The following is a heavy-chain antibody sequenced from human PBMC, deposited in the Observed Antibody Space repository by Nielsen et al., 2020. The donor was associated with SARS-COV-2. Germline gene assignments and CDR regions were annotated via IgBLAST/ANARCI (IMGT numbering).Heavy chain of an antibody. V-gene: IGHV5-51*01. CDR3: ARLISGTYYFDH. CDR1: GYSFSIYW. CDR2: IHPTDSAT. J-gene: IGHJ4*02. D-gene: IGHD1-26*01. Sequence: GESLKISCKGSGYSFSIYWIAWVRQVPGKGLEYMGTIHPTDSATNYSPSFQGQVTISADKSTSTAFLQWSSLRASDTAMYYCARLISGTYYFDHWGPGTLVSVSS.